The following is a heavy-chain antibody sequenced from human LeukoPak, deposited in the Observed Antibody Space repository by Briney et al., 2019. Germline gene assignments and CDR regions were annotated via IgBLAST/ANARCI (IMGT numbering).Heavy chain of an antibody. V-gene: IGHV3-23*01. CDR3: AKDQRGTTVVTVTDY. CDR1: GFTFSSDA. CDR2: ISGSGGST. J-gene: IGHJ4*02. D-gene: IGHD4-17*01. Sequence: GGSLRLSCAASGFTFSSDAMSWVRQAPGKGLEWVSAISGSGGSTYYADSVKGRFTISRDNSKNTLYLQMNSLRAEDTAVYYCAKDQRGTTVVTVTDYWGQGTLVTVSS.